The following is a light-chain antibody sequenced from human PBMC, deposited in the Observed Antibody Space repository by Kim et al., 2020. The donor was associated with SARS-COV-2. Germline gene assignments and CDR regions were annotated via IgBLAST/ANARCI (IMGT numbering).Light chain of an antibody. CDR1: KLGEKY. J-gene: IGLJ3*02. V-gene: IGLV3-1*01. Sequence: VSPGQTARITRSGDKLGEKYAFWYQQNPGQSPVLVIYQDSKRPSGIPERFSGSNSGNTATLTISGTQAMDEADYYCQAWDSSTWVFGGGTQLTVL. CDR3: QAWDSSTWV. CDR2: QDS.